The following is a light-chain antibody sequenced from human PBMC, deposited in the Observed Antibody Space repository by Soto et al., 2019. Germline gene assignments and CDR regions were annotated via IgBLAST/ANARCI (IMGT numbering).Light chain of an antibody. Sequence: DIQMTQSPSSLSASVGDRVTITCRASQSISSYLNWYQQKPVKAPKLLIYAASSLQSGVTSRFSGSRSVTDFTLSISSLQPEDFATYYCQQSYSTQYTFGQGTKLEIK. CDR3: QQSYSTQYT. J-gene: IGKJ2*01. CDR1: QSISSY. CDR2: AAS. V-gene: IGKV1-39*01.